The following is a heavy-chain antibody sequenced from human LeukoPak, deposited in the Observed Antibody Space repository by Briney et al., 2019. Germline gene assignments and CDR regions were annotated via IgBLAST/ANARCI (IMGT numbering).Heavy chain of an antibody. CDR3: DQYSGRLADYGDDYFDH. CDR2: ISHDGSHK. Sequence: GGSLRLSCVASVFTFSSFSMQWVRQAPGNGLEWVAVISHDGSHKSYADSVRGRFTISRDNSKNTLSLQMNTLRPEDTALFYCDQYSGRLADYGDDYFDHWGQGTLVTVSS. CDR1: VFTFSSFS. D-gene: IGHD4-17*01. V-gene: IGHV3-30*04. J-gene: IGHJ4*02.